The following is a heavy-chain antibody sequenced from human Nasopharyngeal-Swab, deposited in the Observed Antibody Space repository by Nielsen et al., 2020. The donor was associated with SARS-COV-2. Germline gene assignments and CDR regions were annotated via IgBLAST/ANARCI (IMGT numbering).Heavy chain of an antibody. CDR2: IYYSGNT. CDR3: AREAHRNNNWFDP. V-gene: IGHV4-59*01. J-gene: IGHJ5*02. CDR1: GGSISSYY. D-gene: IGHD1/OR15-1a*01. Sequence: SETLSLTCPVSGGSISSYYWSWIRQPPGKGLEWIGYIYYSGNTNYNPSLKSRVTIPVDPSKNQFSLKLSSVTAADTAVYYLAREAHRNNNWFDPWGPGTLVTVAS.